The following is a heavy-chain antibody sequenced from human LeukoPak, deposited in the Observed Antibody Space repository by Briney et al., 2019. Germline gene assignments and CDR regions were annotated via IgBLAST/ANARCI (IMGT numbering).Heavy chain of an antibody. J-gene: IGHJ3*02. CDR3: AAVLWFGEAEGYAFDI. CDR2: IYYSGST. Sequence: SETLSLTCTVSGGSISSYYGSSIRQPPGKGLEWIGYIYYSGSTNYNPSLKSRVSISVDTSKNQFSLKLSSVTAAATAVYYCAAVLWFGEAEGYAFDIWGQGTMVTVSS. CDR1: GGSISSYY. V-gene: IGHV4-59*01. D-gene: IGHD3-10*01.